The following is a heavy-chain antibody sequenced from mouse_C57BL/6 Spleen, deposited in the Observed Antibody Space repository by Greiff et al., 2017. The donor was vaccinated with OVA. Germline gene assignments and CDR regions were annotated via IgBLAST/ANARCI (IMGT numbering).Heavy chain of an antibody. CDR3: TRDRVYDYDRAMEY. CDR2: ISSGGDYI. Sequence: EVKVVESGEGLVKPGGSLKLSCAASGFTFSSYAMSWVRQTPEKRLEWVAYISSGGDYIYYADTVKGRFTISRDNARNTLYLQMSSLKSEDTAMYYCTRDRVYDYDRAMEYWGQGTSVTVSS. D-gene: IGHD2-4*01. J-gene: IGHJ4*01. CDR1: GFTFSSYA. V-gene: IGHV5-9-1*02.